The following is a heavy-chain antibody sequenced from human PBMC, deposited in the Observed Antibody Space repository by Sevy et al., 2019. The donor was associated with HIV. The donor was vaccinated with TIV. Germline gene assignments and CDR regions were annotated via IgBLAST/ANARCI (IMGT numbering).Heavy chain of an antibody. D-gene: IGHD4-17*01. CDR1: GDSIIYGLYS. V-gene: IGHV4-30-2*01. J-gene: IGHJ4*02. CDR2: IYHSGHT. Sequence: LSLTCVVSGDSIIYGLYSWNWIRQPPGKGLEWIGYIYHSGHTYYKPSLKSRVTISIETCKNQFSLKLTSVAAADTAVYYCARDSGDYPYYFDQWGQGTLVTVSS. CDR3: ARDSGDYPYYFDQ.